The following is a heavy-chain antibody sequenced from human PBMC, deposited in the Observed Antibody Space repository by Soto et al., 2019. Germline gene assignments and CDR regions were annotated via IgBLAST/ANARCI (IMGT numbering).Heavy chain of an antibody. Sequence: QMQLQESGPGLVKPSQTLSLTCTVSGASISSGVYYWSWIRQHPGKGLEWIGYISYSGSTYYNPSLQSRVTISVDTSQNQFSLKLSSVTAADTAVYYCARHCSGGTCYSYYFEYWGQGTLVTVSS. CDR2: ISYSGST. V-gene: IGHV4-31*03. CDR1: GASISSGVYY. CDR3: ARHCSGGTCYSYYFEY. D-gene: IGHD2-15*01. J-gene: IGHJ4*02.